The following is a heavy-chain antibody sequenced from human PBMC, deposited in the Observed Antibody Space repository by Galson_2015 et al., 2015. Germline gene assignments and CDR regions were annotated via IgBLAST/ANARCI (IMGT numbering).Heavy chain of an antibody. V-gene: IGHV1-2*04. CDR2: INPNSGGT. J-gene: IGHJ6*02. Sequence: SVKVSCKASGYTFTGYYMHWVRQAPGQGLEWMGWINPNSGGTNYAQKFQGWVTMTRDTSISTAYMELSRLRSDDTAVYYCARDTMPYCGGDCYPNYGMDVWGQGTTVTVSS. CDR1: GYTFTGYY. CDR3: ARDTMPYCGGDCYPNYGMDV. D-gene: IGHD2-21*02.